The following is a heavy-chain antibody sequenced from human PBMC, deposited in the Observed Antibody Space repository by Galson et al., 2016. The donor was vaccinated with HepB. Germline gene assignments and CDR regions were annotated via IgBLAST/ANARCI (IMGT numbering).Heavy chain of an antibody. CDR3: AKPIARTYILATDS. Sequence: SLRLSCAASGFNFNIHAMNWVRQAPGKGLEWVSGISGSGNTTYYADSVKCRFTISRDNSKNTLYLLMNSLRPDDLAVYHFAKPIARTYILATDSWGQGILVTVSS. J-gene: IGHJ4*02. V-gene: IGHV3-23*01. D-gene: IGHD3-9*01. CDR2: ISGSGNTT. CDR1: GFNFNIHA.